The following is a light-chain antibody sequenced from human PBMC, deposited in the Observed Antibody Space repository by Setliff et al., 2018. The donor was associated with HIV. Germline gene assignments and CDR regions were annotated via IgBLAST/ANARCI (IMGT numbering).Light chain of an antibody. CDR3: CSYAGSNTLV. CDR1: SRDVGVYNY. Sequence: QSALTQPRSVSGSPGQSVTISCTGTSRDVGVYNYVSWYQQHPGKAPKLLIYNVSRRPSGVPDRFSGSKSGNTASLTISGLQVEDEADYYCCSYAGSNTLVFGGGTQLTVL. V-gene: IGLV2-11*01. CDR2: NVS. J-gene: IGLJ2*01.